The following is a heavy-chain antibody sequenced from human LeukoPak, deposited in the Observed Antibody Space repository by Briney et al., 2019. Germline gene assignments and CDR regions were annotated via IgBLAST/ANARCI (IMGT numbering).Heavy chain of an antibody. CDR1: GGTFSSYA. J-gene: IGHJ4*02. V-gene: IGHV1-69*05. D-gene: IGHD1-14*01. CDR3: ARDQPDYYFDY. Sequence: GASVKVSCKASGGTFSSYAISWVRQAPGQGLEWMGGIIPIFGTANYAQKFQGRVTMTTDTSTTTAYMELSRLRSDDTAVYYCARDQPDYYFDYWGQGTLVTVSS. CDR2: IIPIFGTA.